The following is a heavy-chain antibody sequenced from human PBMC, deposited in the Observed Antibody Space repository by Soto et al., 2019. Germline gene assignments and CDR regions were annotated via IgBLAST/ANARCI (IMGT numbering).Heavy chain of an antibody. CDR1: GCTFSSYG. V-gene: IGHV3-30*18. D-gene: IGHD3-10*01. CDR3: AKDLAGWFGEFQFYYYGMDV. CDR2: ISYDGSNK. Sequence: GGSQRLSCAASGCTFSSYGMHWVRQEPGKGLEWVAVISYDGSNKYYADSVKGRFTISRDNSKNTLYLQMNSLRAEDTAVYYCAKDLAGWFGEFQFYYYGMDVWGQGTTVTVSS. J-gene: IGHJ6*02.